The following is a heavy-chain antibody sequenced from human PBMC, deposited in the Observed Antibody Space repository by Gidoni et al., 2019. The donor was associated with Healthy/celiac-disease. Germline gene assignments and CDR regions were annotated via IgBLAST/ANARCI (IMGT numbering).Heavy chain of an antibody. Sequence: EVQLLESGGGLVQPGGSLRLSCAASGFTFSSYAMSWVRQAPGKGMEWVSAISGSGGSTYYADAVKGRFTISRDNSKNTLYLQMNSLRAEDTAVYYCAKMYSSGWYTPSPGYWGQGTLVTVSS. D-gene: IGHD6-19*01. CDR1: GFTFSSYA. CDR3: AKMYSSGWYTPSPGY. J-gene: IGHJ4*02. CDR2: ISGSGGST. V-gene: IGHV3-23*01.